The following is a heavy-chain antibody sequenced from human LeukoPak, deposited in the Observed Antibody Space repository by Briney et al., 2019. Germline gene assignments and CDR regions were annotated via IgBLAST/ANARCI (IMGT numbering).Heavy chain of an antibody. D-gene: IGHD2-2*01. CDR3: AAGSSVDCSRTSCPPTDY. CDR2: ISFDGTNK. J-gene: IGHJ4*02. V-gene: IGHV3-30-3*01. CDR1: GFTFSNSA. Sequence: GGSLRLSCAASGFTFSNSAIHWARQAPGKGLEWVAVISFDGTNKYYADSVKGRFTISRDNSKNTVYVQMSSLRGDDSGVYYCAAGSSVDCSRTSCPPTDYWGQGTLVTVSS.